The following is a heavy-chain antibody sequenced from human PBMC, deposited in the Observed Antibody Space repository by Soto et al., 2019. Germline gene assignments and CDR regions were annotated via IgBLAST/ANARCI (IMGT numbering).Heavy chain of an antibody. J-gene: IGHJ1*01. V-gene: IGHV1-69*13. CDR1: VGTFSTYA. Sequence: SVKVSCKASVGTFSTYAIDWVRQAPGQGLEWMGGIIPLFGTAKYAQNFQGRITITADESTNTAYMELRSLRSQDTAVYYCARGVHYDSSGYYYFYWGQGTLVTVSS. CDR2: IIPLFGTA. D-gene: IGHD3-22*01. CDR3: ARGVHYDSSGYYYFY.